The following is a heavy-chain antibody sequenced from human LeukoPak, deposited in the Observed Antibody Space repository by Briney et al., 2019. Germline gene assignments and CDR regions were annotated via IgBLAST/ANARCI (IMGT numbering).Heavy chain of an antibody. CDR1: GGSISSGGYY. J-gene: IGHJ4*02. Sequence: PSETLSLTCTVSGGSISSGGYYWSWIRQHPGKGLEWIGYIYHSGSTFYNPSLKSRVTISVDRSKNQFSLKLSSVIAADTAVYYCVSIPSYYFDYWGQGTLVTVSS. CDR3: VSIPSYYFDY. CDR2: IYHSGST. V-gene: IGHV4-31*03. D-gene: IGHD6-6*01.